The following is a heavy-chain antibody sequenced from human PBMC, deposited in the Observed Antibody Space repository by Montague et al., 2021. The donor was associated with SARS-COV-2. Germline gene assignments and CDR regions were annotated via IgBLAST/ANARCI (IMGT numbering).Heavy chain of an antibody. CDR2: IKQDGSEK. CDR3: ARMGSSWYVRYYYYYGMDV. V-gene: IGHV3-7*01. Sequence: SLRLSCAAPGFTFSSYWMSWVRQAPGKGLEWVANIKQDGSEKYYVDSVKGRFTISRDNAKNSLYLQMNSLRAEDTAVYYCARMGSSWYVRYYYYYGMDVWDQGTTVTVSS. CDR1: GFTFSSYW. D-gene: IGHD6-13*01. J-gene: IGHJ6*02.